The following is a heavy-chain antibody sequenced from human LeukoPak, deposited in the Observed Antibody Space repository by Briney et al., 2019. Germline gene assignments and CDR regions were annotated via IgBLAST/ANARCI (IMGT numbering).Heavy chain of an antibody. J-gene: IGHJ4*02. CDR2: IYYSGNT. CDR3: AGPGGAFDY. CDR1: GGSISTYY. V-gene: IGHV4-59*08. Sequence: SETLSLTCTVSGGSISTYYWSWIRQPPGKGLEWIGYIYYSGNTNYNPSLKSRVSISVDTSKNQFSLQLSSVTAADTAVYYCAGPGGAFDYWGQGTLVTVPS. D-gene: IGHD3-16*01.